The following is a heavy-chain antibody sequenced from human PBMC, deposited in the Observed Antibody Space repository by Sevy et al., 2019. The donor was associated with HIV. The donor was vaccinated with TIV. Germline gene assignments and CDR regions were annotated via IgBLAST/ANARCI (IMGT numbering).Heavy chain of an antibody. D-gene: IGHD3-10*01. CDR1: GGTFSSYA. J-gene: IGHJ6*02. CDR2: IIPIFGTA. CDR3: ARDPAITMVQGVKRSYGMDV. V-gene: IGHV1-69*13. Sequence: ASVKVSCKASGGTFSSYAISWVRQAPGQGLEWMGGIIPIFGTANYAQKFQGRVTITADESTSTAYMELSSLRSEDTAVYYCARDPAITMVQGVKRSYGMDVRGQGTTVTVSS.